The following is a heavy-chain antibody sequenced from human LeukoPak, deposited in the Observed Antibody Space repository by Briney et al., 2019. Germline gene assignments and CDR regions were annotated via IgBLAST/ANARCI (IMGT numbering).Heavy chain of an antibody. CDR2: IHLDGTT. J-gene: IGHJ4*02. CDR3: AGGSDTNY. V-gene: IGHV3-66*02. Sequence: PGGSLRLSCAASGITVSISNNRMNWVRQAPGKGLEWVSVIHLDGTTYYADSVKGRFTISRDNSKNTVYLEMNSLRPEDTALYYCAGGSDTNYWGQGTLVTVSS. D-gene: IGHD2-8*01. CDR1: GITVSISNNR.